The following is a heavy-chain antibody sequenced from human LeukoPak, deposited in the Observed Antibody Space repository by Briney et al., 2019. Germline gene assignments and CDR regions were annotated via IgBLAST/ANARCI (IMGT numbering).Heavy chain of an antibody. Sequence: ASVKVSCKASGYTFTSYGISWARQAPGQGLERMGWISAYNGNTNYAQKLQGRVTMTTDTSTSTAYMELRSLRSDDTAVYYCARDSDVLEWSPGFDYWGQGTLVTVSS. CDR2: ISAYNGNT. D-gene: IGHD3-3*01. CDR3: ARDSDVLEWSPGFDY. V-gene: IGHV1-18*01. J-gene: IGHJ4*02. CDR1: GYTFTSYG.